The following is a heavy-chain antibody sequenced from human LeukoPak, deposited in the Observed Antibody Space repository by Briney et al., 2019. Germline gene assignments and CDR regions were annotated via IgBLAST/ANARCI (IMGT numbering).Heavy chain of an antibody. D-gene: IGHD6-19*01. CDR3: ARDEKGSGWSPFDY. V-gene: IGHV1-46*01. CDR1: GYTLTSYY. CDR2: INPSGGST. J-gene: IGHJ4*02. Sequence: ASVKVSCKASGYTLTSYYMHWVRQAPGQGLEWMGIINPSGGSTRYAQKFQGRVNMTRDTSTTTVYMELSSLRSEDTAVCYCARDEKGSGWSPFDYWGQGTLVTVSS.